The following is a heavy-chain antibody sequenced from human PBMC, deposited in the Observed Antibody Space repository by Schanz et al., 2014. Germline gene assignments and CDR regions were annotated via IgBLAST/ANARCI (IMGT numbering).Heavy chain of an antibody. Sequence: QGQLVQSGAEVKKPGASVKVSCKASGYTFTSYGITWVRQATGQGLEWMGWMNSKTGNTGYAQRFQGRVTMTRNTSITTAYLELSSLRSGDTAVYYCARVAVAGTAGNRDHYYVLDVWGQGTPVTVSS. CDR1: GYTFTSYG. CDR3: ARVAVAGTAGNRDHYYVLDV. V-gene: IGHV1-8*01. J-gene: IGHJ6*02. D-gene: IGHD6-19*01. CDR2: MNSKTGNT.